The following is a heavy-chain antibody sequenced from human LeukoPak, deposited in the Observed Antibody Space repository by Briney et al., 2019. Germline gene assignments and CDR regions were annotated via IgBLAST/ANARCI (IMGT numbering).Heavy chain of an antibody. D-gene: IGHD3-22*01. CDR2: IYYTGST. V-gene: IGHV4-30-4*07. CDR1: GGSISRSGYS. J-gene: IGHJ5*02. CDR3: ARGGDSSGYEGRFDP. Sequence: SETLSLTCAVSGGSISRSGYSWSWIRQPPGKGLEWIGYIYYTGSTHYNPSLKSRLTISLDTSKNQFSLKLSSVTAADTAVYYCARGGDSSGYEGRFDPWGQGTLVTVSS.